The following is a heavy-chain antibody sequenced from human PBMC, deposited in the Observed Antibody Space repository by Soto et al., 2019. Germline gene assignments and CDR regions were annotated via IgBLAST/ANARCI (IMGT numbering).Heavy chain of an antibody. D-gene: IGHD2-2*01. J-gene: IGHJ6*03. CDR3: ARTGGDIVVVPAATYYYYYMDV. Sequence: SQTLSLSCAVSGGSFCGFYWSWIRQPPGKGLEWIGEINHSGSTNYKPSLKSRVTISVDTSKNQFSLKLSSVTAADTAVYYCARTGGDIVVVPAATYYYYYMDVWGKGTTVTVSS. CDR1: GGSFCGFY. CDR2: INHSGST. V-gene: IGHV4-34*01.